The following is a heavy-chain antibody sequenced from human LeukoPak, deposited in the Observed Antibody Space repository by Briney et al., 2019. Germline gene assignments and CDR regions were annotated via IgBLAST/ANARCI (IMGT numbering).Heavy chain of an antibody. J-gene: IGHJ4*02. V-gene: IGHV3-7*01. CDR1: GFTFSSYW. D-gene: IGHD5-18*01. CDR3: AREGGDTAMAFDY. CDR2: IKQDGSEK. Sequence: GGSLRLSCAASGFTFSSYWMSWVRQAPGKGLEWVANIKQDGSEKYYVDSVKGRFTISRDNAKDSLYLQMNSLRAEDTAVYYCAREGGDTAMAFDYWGQGTLVTVSS.